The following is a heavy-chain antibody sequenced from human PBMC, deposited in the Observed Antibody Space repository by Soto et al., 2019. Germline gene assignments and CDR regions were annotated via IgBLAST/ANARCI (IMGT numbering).Heavy chain of an antibody. D-gene: IGHD2-15*01. CDR2: ISYDGSNK. CDR3: ARGYSGPDY. CDR1: GFTFSSYA. V-gene: IGHV3-30-3*01. Sequence: PGGSLRLSCAASGFTFSSYAMHWVRQAPGKGLEWVAVISYDGSNKYYADSVKGRFTISRDNSKNTLYLQMNSLRAEDTAVYYCARGYSGPDYWGQGTLVTVSS. J-gene: IGHJ4*02.